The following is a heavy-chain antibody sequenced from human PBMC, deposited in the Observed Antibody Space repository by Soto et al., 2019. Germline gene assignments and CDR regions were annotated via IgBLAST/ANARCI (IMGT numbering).Heavy chain of an antibody. V-gene: IGHV3-23*01. CDR1: GFTFSSYA. CDR3: AKDGRDIGRYVGPFDY. J-gene: IGHJ4*02. Sequence: SLRLSCAASGFTFSSYAMSWVRQAPGKGLEWVSAISFSGGSTYYADSVKGRFTISRDNSKNTLYLQMNSLRAEDTAVYYCAKDGRDIGRYVGPFDYWGQGTLVIVSS. D-gene: IGHD6-19*01. CDR2: ISFSGGST.